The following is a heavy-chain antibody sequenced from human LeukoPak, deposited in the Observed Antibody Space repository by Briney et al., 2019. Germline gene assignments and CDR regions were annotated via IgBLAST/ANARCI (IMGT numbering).Heavy chain of an antibody. D-gene: IGHD6-25*01. V-gene: IGHV3-33*01. Sequence: GGSLRLSCVASGFTFSTYGMHWVRQAPGKGLEWVAVIWNDGSNKYYGDSVKGRFSISRDNSKNTLYLQMNSLRAEDTAVYYCARDSGHAFDMWGQGTTVTVSS. CDR3: ARDSGHAFDM. CDR2: IWNDGSNK. CDR1: GFTFSTYG. J-gene: IGHJ3*02.